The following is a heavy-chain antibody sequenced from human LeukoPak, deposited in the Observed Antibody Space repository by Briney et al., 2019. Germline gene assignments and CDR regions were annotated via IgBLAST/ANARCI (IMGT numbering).Heavy chain of an antibody. J-gene: IGHJ4*02. Sequence: PGGSLRLSCAASGFTFGDYGMTWVRQPPAKGLELVSGINWHGGSIAYADPVKCRFTVSRDNAKNSLYLQMNSLRAEDTAFYHCARRSNRYSYGSNFDYWGQGTLVTVSS. D-gene: IGHD5-18*01. CDR3: ARRSNRYSYGSNFDY. CDR1: GFTFGDYG. CDR2: INWHGGSI. V-gene: IGHV3-20*01.